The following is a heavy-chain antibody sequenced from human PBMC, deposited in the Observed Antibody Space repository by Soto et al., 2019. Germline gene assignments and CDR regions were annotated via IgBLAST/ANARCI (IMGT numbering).Heavy chain of an antibody. V-gene: IGHV3-21*01. J-gene: IGHJ4*02. CDR3: AKDLRPDGRYDLDN. D-gene: IGHD1-26*01. Sequence: GGSLRLSCAASGFTFSSYSMNWVRQAPGKGLEWVSSISSSSYIYYADSVKGRFTISRDNAKNSLYLQVNSLRAEDTAVYYCAKDLRPDGRYDLDNWGQGTLVTVSS. CDR1: GFTFSSYS. CDR2: ISSSSYI.